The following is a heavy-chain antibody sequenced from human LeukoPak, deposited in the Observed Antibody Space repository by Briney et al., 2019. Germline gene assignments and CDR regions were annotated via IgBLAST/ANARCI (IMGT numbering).Heavy chain of an antibody. J-gene: IGHJ4*02. Sequence: SETLSLTCTVSGGSISSYYWSWIRQPPGKGLEWIGYIYYSGSTNYNPSLKSRVTISVDTSKNQFSLKLSSVTAADTAVCYCARDQYSGRFDYWGQGTLVTVSS. V-gene: IGHV4-59*01. CDR3: ARDQYSGRFDY. CDR1: GGSISSYY. D-gene: IGHD1-26*01. CDR2: IYYSGST.